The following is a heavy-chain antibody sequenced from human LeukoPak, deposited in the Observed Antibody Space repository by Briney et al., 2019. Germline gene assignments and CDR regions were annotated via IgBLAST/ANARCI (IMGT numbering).Heavy chain of an antibody. Sequence: SETLSLTCTVSGGSISTNSYYWGWIRQPPGKGLKWIGSIYYSGSTYYNPSLKSRVTISVDTSKNQFSLKLSSVTAADTAVYYCARQPRRDHGYYYYYYMDVWGKGTTVTISS. CDR3: ARQPRRDHGYYYYYYMDV. V-gene: IGHV4-39*01. CDR2: IYYSGST. D-gene: IGHD3-10*01. J-gene: IGHJ6*03. CDR1: GGSISTNSYY.